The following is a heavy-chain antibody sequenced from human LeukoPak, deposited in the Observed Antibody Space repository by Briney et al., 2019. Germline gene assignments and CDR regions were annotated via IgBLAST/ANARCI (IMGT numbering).Heavy chain of an antibody. CDR1: GFTFSSYA. V-gene: IGHV3-23*01. CDR3: AKLTPNPWFGELLEDY. Sequence: GGSLRLSCAASGFTFSSYAMSWVRQAPGKGLEWVSSISGSGGSTYYADSVKGRFTISRDNSKNTLYLQMNSLRAEDTAVYYCAKLTPNPWFGELLEDYWGQGTLVTVSS. J-gene: IGHJ4*02. CDR2: ISGSGGST. D-gene: IGHD3-10*01.